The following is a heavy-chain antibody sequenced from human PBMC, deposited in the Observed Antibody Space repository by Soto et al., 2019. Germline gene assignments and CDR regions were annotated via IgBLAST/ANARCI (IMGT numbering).Heavy chain of an antibody. CDR1: GGFISSYY. Sequence: PSETLSLTCTVSGGFISSYYWSWIRQPPGKGLEWIGYIYYSGSTNYNPSLKSRVTISVDTSKSQFSLKLTSVTAADTAVYYCARDFGAGWYYFDYWGHGTLVTVSS. CDR2: IYYSGST. J-gene: IGHJ4*01. D-gene: IGHD6-19*01. CDR3: ARDFGAGWYYFDY. V-gene: IGHV4-59*01.